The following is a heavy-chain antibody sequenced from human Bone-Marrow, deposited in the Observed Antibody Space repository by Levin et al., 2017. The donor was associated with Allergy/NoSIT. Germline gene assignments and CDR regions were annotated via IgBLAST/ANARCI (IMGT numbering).Heavy chain of an antibody. D-gene: IGHD3-16*02. CDR2: IKHVGGEI. Sequence: PGESLKISCVASEFTFSRSWMSWVRQAPGKGLEWVASIKHVGGEIYYADSVKGRFTISRDNTKSSLHLQMNSLRAEDTALYYCARDLGIVVLRNASRPFDLWGQGTLVTVSS. CDR3: ARDLGIVVLRNASRPFDL. CDR1: EFTFSRSW. V-gene: IGHV3-7*01. J-gene: IGHJ4*02.